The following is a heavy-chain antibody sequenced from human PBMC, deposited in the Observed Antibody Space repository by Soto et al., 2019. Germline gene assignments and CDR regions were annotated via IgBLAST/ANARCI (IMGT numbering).Heavy chain of an antibody. CDR3: AKEYYDSSGYYYFDY. Sequence: GALRGSCAASVFTFSSYGMHWVRQGPGKGLEWVAVISYDGSNKYYADSVKGRFTISRDNSKNTLYLQMNSLRAEDTAVYYCAKEYYDSSGYYYFDYWGQGTLVTVSS. J-gene: IGHJ4*02. D-gene: IGHD3-22*01. CDR2: ISYDGSNK. CDR1: VFTFSSYG. V-gene: IGHV3-30*18.